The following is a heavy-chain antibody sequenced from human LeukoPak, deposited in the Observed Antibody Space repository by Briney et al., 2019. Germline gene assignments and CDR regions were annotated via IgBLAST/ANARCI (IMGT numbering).Heavy chain of an antibody. CDR2: INAGNGNT. CDR1: GYTFTSYA. CDR3: ARRASGSGTNYYFDY. V-gene: IGHV1-3*01. J-gene: IGHJ4*02. D-gene: IGHD1-26*01. Sequence: GASVKVSCKASGYTFTSYAMHWVRQAPGQRLEWMGWINAGNGNTKYSQKFQGRVTITRDTSAGTAYMELSSLRSEDTAVYYCARRASGSGTNYYFDYWGQGTLVTVSS.